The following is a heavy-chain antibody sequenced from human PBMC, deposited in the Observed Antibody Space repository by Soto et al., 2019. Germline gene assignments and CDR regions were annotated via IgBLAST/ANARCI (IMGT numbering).Heavy chain of an antibody. Sequence: QVQLQESGPGLVKPSETLSLTCSVSGGSISSYYWTWIRQPPGKRLEWIGYIYYSGSTNYNPSLKSRVTISVDTSKNQFSLKLNSVTAADTAVYYCAREVKYCDYYYYYMDGWGKGTTVTVSS. V-gene: IGHV4-59*01. J-gene: IGHJ6*03. D-gene: IGHD2-8*02. CDR1: GGSISSYY. CDR3: AREVKYCDYYYYYMDG. CDR2: IYYSGST.